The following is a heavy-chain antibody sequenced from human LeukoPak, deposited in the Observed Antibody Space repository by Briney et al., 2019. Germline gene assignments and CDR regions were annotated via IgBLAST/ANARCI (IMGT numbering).Heavy chain of an antibody. CDR3: TRGAGTYWYFDL. V-gene: IGHV1-2*04. Sequence: ASVKVSCKASGYTFTGYYIHWVRQAPGQGLEWVGWIDPNSGATNYAQKFQGWVTMTRDTSISTAYMELTRLRSDDTAIYYCTRGAGTYWYFDLWGRGTLVTVSS. J-gene: IGHJ2*01. CDR2: IDPNSGAT. D-gene: IGHD3-10*01. CDR1: GYTFTGYY.